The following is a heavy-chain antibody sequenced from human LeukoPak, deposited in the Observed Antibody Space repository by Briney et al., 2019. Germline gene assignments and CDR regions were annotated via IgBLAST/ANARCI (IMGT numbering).Heavy chain of an antibody. Sequence: GASVKVSCKASGYTFTGYYMHWVRQAPGQGLEWMGWIHPNSGGTNYAQKFQGRVTMTRDTSISTAYMELSRLRSDDTAVYYCARGGNHARFIVVVTAFFDYWGQGTLVTVSS. D-gene: IGHD2-21*02. J-gene: IGHJ4*02. V-gene: IGHV1-2*02. CDR2: IHPNSGGT. CDR1: GYTFTGYY. CDR3: ARGGNHARFIVVVTAFFDY.